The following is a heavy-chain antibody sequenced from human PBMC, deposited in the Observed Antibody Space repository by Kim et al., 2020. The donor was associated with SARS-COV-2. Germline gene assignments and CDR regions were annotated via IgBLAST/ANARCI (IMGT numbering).Heavy chain of an antibody. D-gene: IGHD2-21*02. CDR2: I. V-gene: IGHV3-9*01. Sequence: IGYADSVKGRFTISRDNAKNSLYLQMNSLRAEDTALYYCAKDGLFYGMDVWGQGTTVTVSS. J-gene: IGHJ6*02. CDR3: AKDGLFYGMDV.